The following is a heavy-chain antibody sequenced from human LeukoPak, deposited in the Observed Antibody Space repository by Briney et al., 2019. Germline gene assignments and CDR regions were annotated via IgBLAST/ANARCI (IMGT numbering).Heavy chain of an antibody. V-gene: IGHV1-69*13. CDR2: IIPIFGTA. CDR3: AREAHYYDSSGSFDY. Sequence: SVTVSFKASGGTFSSYAISWVRQAPGQGLEWMGGIIPIFGTANYAQKFQGRVTITADESTSTAYIELSSLRSEDTAVYYCAREAHYYDSSGSFDYWGQGTLVTVSS. CDR1: GGTFSSYA. D-gene: IGHD3-22*01. J-gene: IGHJ4*02.